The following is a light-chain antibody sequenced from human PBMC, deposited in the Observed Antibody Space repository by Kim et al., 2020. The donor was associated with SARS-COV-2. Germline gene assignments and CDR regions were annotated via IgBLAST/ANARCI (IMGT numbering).Light chain of an antibody. CDR3: QQYNNWPRWT. Sequence: EIVMTQSPATLSVSPGERATLSCRASQSVSSNLAWYQQKPGQAPRLLIYGASTRATVIPARFSGSGSGTEFTLTISSLQSEDFAVYYCQQYNNWPRWTFGQGTKVDIK. V-gene: IGKV3-15*01. J-gene: IGKJ1*01. CDR1: QSVSSN. CDR2: GAS.